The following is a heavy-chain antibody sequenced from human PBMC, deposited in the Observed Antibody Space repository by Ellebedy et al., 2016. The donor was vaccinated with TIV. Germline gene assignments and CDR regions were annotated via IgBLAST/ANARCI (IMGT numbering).Heavy chain of an antibody. CDR2: IDPCDSYT. CDR1: GYSFTSSW. CDR3: ATFSGSYYRRYYYGMDV. J-gene: IGHJ6*02. V-gene: IGHV5-10-1*01. Sequence: GESLKISCKGSGYSFTSSWISWVRQVPGKGLEWMGRIDPCDSYTNYSPSFQGHVTISGDKSISTAYLQWSSLKASDTAMYYCATFSGSYYRRYYYGMDVWGQGTTVTVSS. D-gene: IGHD3-10*01.